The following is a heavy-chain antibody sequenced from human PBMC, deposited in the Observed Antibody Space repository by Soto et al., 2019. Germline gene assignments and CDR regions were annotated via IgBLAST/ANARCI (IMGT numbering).Heavy chain of an antibody. CDR2: MNPNSGNT. Sequence: QVQLVQSGAEVKKPGASVKVSCKASGYTFTSYDINWVRQATGQGLEWMGWMNPNSGNTGYAQKFQGRVTVTRQNYIRTAYIELSSLRSEDTAVYYCAADMVRGLIITGRDAFDIWGQGTMVHVSS. D-gene: IGHD3-10*01. CDR3: AADMVRGLIITGRDAFDI. J-gene: IGHJ3*02. CDR1: GYTFTSYD. V-gene: IGHV1-8*01.